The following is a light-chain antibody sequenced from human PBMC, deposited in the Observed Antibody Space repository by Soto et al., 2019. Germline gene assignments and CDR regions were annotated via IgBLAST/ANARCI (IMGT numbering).Light chain of an antibody. CDR2: EVV. Sequence: QSVLTQPPSASGSPGQSVTISCTGTSSDVGGYNYVSWYQQHPGAAPKLMIYEVVKRPSGVPDRFSGSKSGNTASLTVSGLQAEDESDYYCSSYGGDNNVLFGGGTKLTVL. CDR1: SSDVGGYNY. V-gene: IGLV2-8*01. J-gene: IGLJ2*01. CDR3: SSYGGDNNVL.